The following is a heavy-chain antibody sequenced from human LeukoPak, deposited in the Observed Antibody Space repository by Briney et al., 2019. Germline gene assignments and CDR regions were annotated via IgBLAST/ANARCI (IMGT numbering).Heavy chain of an antibody. V-gene: IGHV1-2*02. CDR1: GYTLTGYY. D-gene: IGHD1-1*01. CDR3: AREGAGRNDY. Sequence: ASVKVSCKASGYTLTGYYMHWVRQAPGQGLEWMGWINPNSGGTNYAQKFQGRVTTTRDTSINTAYMGLSRLESDDSAVYYCAREGAGRNDYWGQGTLVTVSS. J-gene: IGHJ4*02. CDR2: INPNSGGT.